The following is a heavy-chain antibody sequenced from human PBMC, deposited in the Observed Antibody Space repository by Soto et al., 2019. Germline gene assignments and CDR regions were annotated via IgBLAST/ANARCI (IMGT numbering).Heavy chain of an antibody. CDR1: GFTFSSYA. D-gene: IGHD3-22*01. Sequence: GGSLRLSCAASGFTFSSYAMGWVRQGPGKGLEWVAVVSIGYSTAYAASVEGRFTTSRDESKNSAYLQMNSLKTEDTAVYYCVRATYFSDSSGYTRCLDYWGQGTLVTVSS. CDR3: VRATYFSDSSGYTRCLDY. V-gene: IGHV3-72*01. CDR2: VSIGYST. J-gene: IGHJ4*02.